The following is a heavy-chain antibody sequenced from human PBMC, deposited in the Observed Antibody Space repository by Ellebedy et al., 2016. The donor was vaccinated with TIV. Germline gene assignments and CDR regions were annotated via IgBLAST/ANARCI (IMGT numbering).Heavy chain of an antibody. CDR3: ASLSYGDNGFDY. CDR2: IYYSGST. CDR1: GGSISSYY. J-gene: IGHJ4*02. V-gene: IGHV4-59*01. D-gene: IGHD5-24*01. Sequence: SETLSLXXTVSGGSISSYYWSWIRQPPGKGLEWIGYIYYSGSTNYNPSLKSRVTISVDTSKNQFSLKLSSVTAADTAVYYCASLSYGDNGFDYWGQGTLVTVSS.